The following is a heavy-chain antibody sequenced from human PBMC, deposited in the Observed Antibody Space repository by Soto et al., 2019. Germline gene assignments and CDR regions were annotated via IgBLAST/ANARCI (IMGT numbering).Heavy chain of an antibody. CDR3: AREDDGGDREYYGLDV. J-gene: IGHJ6*02. D-gene: IGHD3-16*01. CDR1: GGSISYEYYH. Sequence: QAQLQQSGPGLVKPSQTLSLTCTVSGGSISYEYYHWTWIRQSPGKGLEWIGYVHYSGSIMYNPSFKSRVTISVDTSKNQFSLHLSSVTAADTTVYFCAREDDGGDREYYGLDVWGQGTTVTVSS. V-gene: IGHV4-30-4*08. CDR2: VHYSGSI.